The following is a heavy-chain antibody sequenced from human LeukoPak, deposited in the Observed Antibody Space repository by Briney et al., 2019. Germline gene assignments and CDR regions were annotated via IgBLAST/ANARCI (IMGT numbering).Heavy chain of an antibody. CDR2: IYYSGST. D-gene: IGHD3-22*01. J-gene: IGHJ4*02. CDR3: ASQPSVESSGRPFDY. V-gene: IGHV4-59*12. Sequence: PSETLSLTCTVSGGSIRSYYWGWIRQPPGQGLEWIGYIYYSGSTNYNPSLKSRVTISVDTSKNQFSLKLSSVTAADTAVYYCASQPSVESSGRPFDYWGQGTLVTVSS. CDR1: GGSIRSYY.